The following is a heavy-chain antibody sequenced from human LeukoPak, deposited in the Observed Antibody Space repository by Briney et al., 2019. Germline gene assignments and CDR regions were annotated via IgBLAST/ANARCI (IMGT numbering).Heavy chain of an antibody. J-gene: IGHJ5*02. D-gene: IGHD5-18*01. V-gene: IGHV4-39*07. Sequence: PSETLSLTCTVSGGSLSSSNYYWGWIRQPPGKGLEWIGTMYYSGPTYSNPSLKSRLTISVDTSKKQFSLKLSSVTAADTAIYYCARGLGYSYGSVWFDPWGQGALVTVSS. CDR3: ARGLGYSYGSVWFDP. CDR1: GGSLSSSNYY. CDR2: MYYSGPT.